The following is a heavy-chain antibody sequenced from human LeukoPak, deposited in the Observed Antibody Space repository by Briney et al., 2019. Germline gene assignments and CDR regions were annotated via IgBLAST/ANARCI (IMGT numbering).Heavy chain of an antibody. J-gene: IGHJ5*02. D-gene: IGHD2-15*01. CDR2: IYYSGST. Sequence: SETLSLTCTVSGGSISSYYWSWIRQPPGKGLEWIGYIYYSGSTNYTPSLTSRVTLSVDTSKNHFSLKLSSVTAADTAVYYCARGGSDRRYCSGGSCRLFDPWGQGTLVTVSS. CDR3: ARGGSDRRYCSGGSCRLFDP. CDR1: GGSISSYY. V-gene: IGHV4-59*12.